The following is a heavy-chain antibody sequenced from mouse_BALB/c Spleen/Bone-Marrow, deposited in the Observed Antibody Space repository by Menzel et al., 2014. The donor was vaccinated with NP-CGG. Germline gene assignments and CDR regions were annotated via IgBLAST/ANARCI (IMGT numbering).Heavy chain of an antibody. J-gene: IGHJ4*01. D-gene: IGHD1-2*01. Sequence: EVPGVESGGGLVQPGGSLKLSCATSGFTFSDYYMYWVRQTPEKRLEWVAYISNGGGSTYYPDTVKGRFTISRDNAKNTLYLQMSRLKSEDTAMYYCARGGDSLLRLRSMDYWGQGTSVTVSS. CDR3: ARGGDSLLRLRSMDY. CDR1: GFTFSDYY. V-gene: IGHV5-12*02. CDR2: ISNGGGST.